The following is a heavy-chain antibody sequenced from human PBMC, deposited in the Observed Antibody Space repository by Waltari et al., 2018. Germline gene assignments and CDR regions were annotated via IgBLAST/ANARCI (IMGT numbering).Heavy chain of an antibody. J-gene: IGHJ4*02. CDR2: INHSGSI. CDR3: AGTDYDFCSGPARRFDY. V-gene: IGHV4-34*01. Sequence: QVQLQQWGAGLWKPSETLSLTWAVYGGSFSGYYCGWTRQPPWKGLGWSREINHSGSINYSSSLKSRITMSVDSSKIKFSLKLGSVAAADTAVYYCAGTDYDFCSGPARRFDYWGEGTLVTVAS. CDR1: GGSFSGYY. D-gene: IGHD3-3*01.